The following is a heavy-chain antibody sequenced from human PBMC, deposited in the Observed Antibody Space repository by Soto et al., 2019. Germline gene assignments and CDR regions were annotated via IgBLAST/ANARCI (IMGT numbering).Heavy chain of an antibody. CDR3: AKGSHWAIISPTHDH. D-gene: IGHD3-16*01. J-gene: IGHJ4*02. V-gene: IGHV3-23*01. CDR1: GFTFRSSP. CDR2: INGGDDSK. Sequence: EVQLLESGGGLVQPGGSLRLSCAVSGFTFRSSPMSWVRRAPGKGLEWVSGINGGDDSKHYAESVRGRFTITRDNSKQTLLLQMNSLRAEDTSIYYCAKGSHWAIISPTHDHWCQGTLVTVAA.